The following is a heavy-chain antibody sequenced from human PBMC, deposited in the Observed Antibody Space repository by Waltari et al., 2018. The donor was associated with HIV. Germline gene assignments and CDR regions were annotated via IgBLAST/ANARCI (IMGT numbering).Heavy chain of an antibody. CDR2: IRLKANGGAT. D-gene: IGHD6-19*01. CDR1: GFTFGDYG. V-gene: IGHV3-49*05. J-gene: IGHJ4*02. Sequence: DVQVVESGGGLVKAGRSLRLSCTGSGFTFGDYGVSWFRQAPGKGLEWVGFIRLKANGGATQYGASVKGRFTISREDSKSVAYLQMNSLEIEDTAVYFCARGGVAVPGIHYWGQGTLVTVSS. CDR3: ARGGVAVPGIHY.